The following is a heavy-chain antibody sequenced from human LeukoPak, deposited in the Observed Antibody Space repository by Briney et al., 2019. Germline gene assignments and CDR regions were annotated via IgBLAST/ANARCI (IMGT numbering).Heavy chain of an antibody. Sequence: PSETLSLTCTVSGGSISSSSYYWGWICQPPGKGLEWIGSIYYSGSTYYNPSLKSRVTISVDTSKNQFSLKLSSVTAADTAVYYCARLDYGDINYWGQGTLVTVSS. D-gene: IGHD4-17*01. CDR1: GGSISSSSYY. J-gene: IGHJ4*02. V-gene: IGHV4-39*01. CDR3: ARLDYGDINY. CDR2: IYYSGST.